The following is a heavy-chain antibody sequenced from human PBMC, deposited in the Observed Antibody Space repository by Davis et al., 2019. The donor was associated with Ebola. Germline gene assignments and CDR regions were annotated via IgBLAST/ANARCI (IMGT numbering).Heavy chain of an antibody. Sequence: AASVKVSCKASGYTFTSYGISWVRQAPGQGLEWMGWISAYNGNTNYAQKFQGRVTITADKSTSTAYMELSSLRSEDTAVYYCARGHLTTVTTLWGQGTLVTVSS. D-gene: IGHD4-17*01. CDR1: GYTFTSYG. CDR2: ISAYNGNT. CDR3: ARGHLTTVTTL. J-gene: IGHJ4*02. V-gene: IGHV1-18*01.